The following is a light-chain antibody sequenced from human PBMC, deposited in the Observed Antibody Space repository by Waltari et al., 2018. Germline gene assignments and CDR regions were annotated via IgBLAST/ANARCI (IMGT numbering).Light chain of an antibody. CDR2: RSY. V-gene: IGLV1-47*01. Sequence: QSVLPPSPSASGTPGQRATIARSGSSSSTGADHVYWYQQFPGTAPSLLIYRSYQRPSGVPDRFSGSKSGTSASLAISGLRSEDEADYYCATWDDSLNAWVFGGGTRLTAL. J-gene: IGLJ3*02. CDR3: ATWDDSLNAWV. CDR1: SSSTGADH.